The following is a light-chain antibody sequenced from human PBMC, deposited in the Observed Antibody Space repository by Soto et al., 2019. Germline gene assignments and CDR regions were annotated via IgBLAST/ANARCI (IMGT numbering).Light chain of an antibody. Sequence: DIQMTQSPSTLSASVGDRVTITCRASQSISSWLAWYQQKPGKAPKLLIYDASSLESGVPSRFSGSGSGTELSLNIRSLQPDDFATYYCQQFNSYWWTFGQGTKVEIK. J-gene: IGKJ1*01. CDR1: QSISSW. CDR2: DAS. V-gene: IGKV1-5*01. CDR3: QQFNSYWWT.